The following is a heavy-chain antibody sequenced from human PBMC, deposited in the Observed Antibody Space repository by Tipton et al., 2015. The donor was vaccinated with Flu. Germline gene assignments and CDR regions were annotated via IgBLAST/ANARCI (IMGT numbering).Heavy chain of an antibody. D-gene: IGHD4-11*01. J-gene: IGHJ5*02. CDR1: AGSFSSGTHY. CDR3: ARRDLSNYVSDPKSWFDP. Sequence: TLSLTCTVSAGSFSSGTHYWSWIRQPAGKGLEWLGHVSTFGSTKYNPSLKSRVTISVDTSKHHLSLRLRSVTAADTAVYFCARRDLSNYVSDPKSWFDPWGQGILVTVSP. V-gene: IGHV4-61*09. CDR2: VSTFGST.